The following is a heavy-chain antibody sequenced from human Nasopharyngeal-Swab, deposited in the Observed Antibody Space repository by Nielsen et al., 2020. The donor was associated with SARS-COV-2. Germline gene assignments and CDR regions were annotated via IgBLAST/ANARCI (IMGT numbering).Heavy chain of an antibody. CDR2: NSWDGGST. V-gene: IGHV3-43*01. Sequence: SLNISCAASGFTFDDYTMHLVRQAPGKGLEWVSLNSWDGGSTYYAGSVKGRFTISRDNSKTSLYLQMNSLRTEDTALYYCAKNGPADYYYYLDFWGKGTTVTVSS. CDR1: GFTFDDYT. J-gene: IGHJ6*03. CDR3: AKNGPADYYYYLDF.